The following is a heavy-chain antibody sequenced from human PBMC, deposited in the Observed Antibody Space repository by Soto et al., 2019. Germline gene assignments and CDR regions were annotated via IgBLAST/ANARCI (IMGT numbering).Heavy chain of an antibody. Sequence: EVQLLESGGGLVQPGGSLRLSCAASGFTFRNYAMTWVRQAPGKGLEWVSGISSSGDNTYYPSSVRGRFTISRDNSKDTLSLQMSSLRAEDTATYYCAKFNGGVNDGLDIWGQGTMVTVSS. J-gene: IGHJ3*02. CDR2: ISSSGDNT. D-gene: IGHD2-8*01. CDR1: GFTFRNYA. CDR3: AKFNGGVNDGLDI. V-gene: IGHV3-23*01.